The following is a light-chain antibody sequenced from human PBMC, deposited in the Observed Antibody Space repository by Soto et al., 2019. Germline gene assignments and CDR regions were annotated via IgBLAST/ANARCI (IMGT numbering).Light chain of an antibody. J-gene: IGKJ1*01. CDR2: GAS. CDR1: QSVSNRF. V-gene: IGKV3-20*01. Sequence: EIVLTQSPGTLSLSPGDRATLSCRASQSVSNRFLAWYQQKPGQAPRLLIYGASSRATGIPDRFSGSGSGTDFTLTISRLEPEDFAVYYCQQYTDWPLTFGQGTKVDI. CDR3: QQYTDWPLT.